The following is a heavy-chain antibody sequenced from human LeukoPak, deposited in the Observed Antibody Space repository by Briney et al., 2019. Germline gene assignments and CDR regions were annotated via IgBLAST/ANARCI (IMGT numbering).Heavy chain of an antibody. D-gene: IGHD4-11*01. V-gene: IGHV3-21*01. Sequence: PGGSLRLSCAASGFTFSRYTMNWVRQAPGKGLEWVASISTSSSYIYYADSVKGRFTLSRDNSKNSLFLQMNSLRAEDTAVYYCARDRYSNNQIVLWIDLWGQGTTVSVSS. CDR3: ARDRYSNNQIVLWIDL. J-gene: IGHJ6*02. CDR2: ISTSSSYI. CDR1: GFTFSRYT.